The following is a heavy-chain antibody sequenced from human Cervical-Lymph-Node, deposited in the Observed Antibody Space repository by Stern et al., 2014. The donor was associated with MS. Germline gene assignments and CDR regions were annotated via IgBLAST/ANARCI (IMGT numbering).Heavy chain of an antibody. Sequence: VQLLESGPGLVKPSQTLSLTCTVSGDSISSGNYYWSWIRQPAGKGLEWIGRIYSSGTTYYNPSLRSRVTISIDTSNTHFPLKLTFGTATDTAVYYCATQGRALAPDWGKGTLVTVSS. J-gene: IGHJ4*02. CDR3: ATQGRALAPD. V-gene: IGHV4-61*02. CDR2: IYSSGTT. CDR1: GDSISSGNYY.